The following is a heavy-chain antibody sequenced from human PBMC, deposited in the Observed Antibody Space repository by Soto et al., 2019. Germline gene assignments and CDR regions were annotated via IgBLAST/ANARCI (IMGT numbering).Heavy chain of an antibody. CDR2: INHSGST. CDR3: ARVAPAMVRAKGWFDH. J-gene: IGHJ5*02. Sequence: SETLSLTCAVYGGSFSGYYWSWIRQPPGKGLEWIGEINHSGSTNYNPSLKSRVTISVDTSKNQFSLKLSSVTAADTAVYYCARVAPAMVRAKGWFDHRGQGILVTVS. D-gene: IGHD3-10*01. CDR1: GGSFSGYY. V-gene: IGHV4-34*01.